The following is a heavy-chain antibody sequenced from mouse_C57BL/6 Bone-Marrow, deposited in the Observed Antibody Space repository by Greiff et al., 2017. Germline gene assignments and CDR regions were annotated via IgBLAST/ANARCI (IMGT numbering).Heavy chain of an antibody. CDR1: EYEFPSHD. Sequence: EVKLMESGGGLVKPGESLKLSCESNEYEFPSHDMSWVRKTPEKRLELVAAINSDGGSTYYPDTMERRFSISRDNTKKTLYLQMSSLRSEDSALYYCARLYYCYEGAGFAYWGQGTLVTVSA. V-gene: IGHV5-2*01. J-gene: IGHJ3*01. CDR2: INSDGGST. D-gene: IGHD2-2*01. CDR3: ARLYYCYEGAGFAY.